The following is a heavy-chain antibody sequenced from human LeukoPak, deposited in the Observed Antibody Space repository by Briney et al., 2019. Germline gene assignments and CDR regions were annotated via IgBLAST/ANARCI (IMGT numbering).Heavy chain of an antibody. CDR1: GGSISSGGYY. V-gene: IGHV4-30-2*01. Sequence: SQTLSLTCTVSGGSISSGGYYWSWIRQPPGKGLEWIGYIYHSGSTYYNPSLKSRVTISVDTSKNQFSLRLSSVTAADTAVYYCARAPGILAAYDYWGQGTLITVSS. D-gene: IGHD2-8*02. CDR2: IYHSGST. J-gene: IGHJ4*02. CDR3: ARAPGILAAYDY.